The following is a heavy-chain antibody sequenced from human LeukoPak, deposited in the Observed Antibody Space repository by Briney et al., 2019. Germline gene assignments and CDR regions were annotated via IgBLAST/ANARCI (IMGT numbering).Heavy chain of an antibody. CDR2: ISGSGDTT. CDR3: ARAPGGRISAFNY. Sequence: GGSLRLSCAVSGFTFSSYAMNWVRQAPGKGLEWVSVISGSGDTTYYGDSVKGRFTISRDNSKNTPYLQMNSLRVEDTAVYYCARAPGGRISAFNYWGQGTLVTVSS. CDR1: GFTFSSYA. V-gene: IGHV3-23*01. J-gene: IGHJ4*02. D-gene: IGHD2-15*01.